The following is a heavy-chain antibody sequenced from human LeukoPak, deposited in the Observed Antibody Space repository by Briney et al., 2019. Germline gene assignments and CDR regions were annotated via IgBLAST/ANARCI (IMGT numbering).Heavy chain of an antibody. J-gene: IGHJ3*02. CDR1: GFTFSRYV. CDR2: ISGSGAST. CDR3: ARVACTDGVCSMREAFDI. Sequence: GGSLRLSCAASGFTFSRYVLTWVRQAPGKGLEWVSGISGSGASTYYADSVKGRVTISRDNSKNTPFLQMNNLRVDDTAVYYCARVACTDGVCSMREAFDIWGQGTMVTVSS. V-gene: IGHV3-23*01. D-gene: IGHD2-8*01.